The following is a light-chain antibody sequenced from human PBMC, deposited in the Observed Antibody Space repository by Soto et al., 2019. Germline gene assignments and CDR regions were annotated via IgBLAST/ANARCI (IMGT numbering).Light chain of an antibody. Sequence: QSVLTQPASVSGSPGQSITISFTGTGSVVGGYKYVSWYQQLPGKAPKLMIYDVSYRPSGVSDRFSGSKSGNTASLIISGLQAEDEADYYCSSYASSSPFGFGTGTKVTVL. CDR2: DVS. J-gene: IGLJ1*01. CDR1: GSVVGGYKY. CDR3: SSYASSSPFG. V-gene: IGLV2-14*01.